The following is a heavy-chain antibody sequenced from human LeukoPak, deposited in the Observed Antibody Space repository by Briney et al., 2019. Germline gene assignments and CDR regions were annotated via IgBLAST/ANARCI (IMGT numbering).Heavy chain of an antibody. J-gene: IGHJ4*02. D-gene: IGHD6-13*01. Sequence: ASVKVSCKASGYTFIRYYMHWVRQAPGQGLEWMGIINPSGGSTSYAQKFQGRVTMTRDTSTSTVYMELSRLRSDDTAVYYCARVQGSSWYYFDYWGQGTLVTVSS. CDR2: INPSGGST. CDR1: GYTFIRYY. V-gene: IGHV1-46*01. CDR3: ARVQGSSWYYFDY.